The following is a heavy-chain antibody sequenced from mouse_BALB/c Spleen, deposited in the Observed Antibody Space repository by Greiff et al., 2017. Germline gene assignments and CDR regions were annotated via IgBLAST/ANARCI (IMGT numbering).Heavy chain of an antibody. D-gene: IGHD1-1*01. CDR3: ARPFITTVVDYYAMDY. CDR1: GFTFSSFG. Sequence: EVQVVESGGGLVQPGGSRKLSCAASGFTFSSFGMHWVRQAPEKGLEWVAYISSGSSTIYYADTVKGRFTISRDNPKNTLFLQMTSLRSEDTAMYYCARPFITTVVDYYAMDYWGQGTSVTVSS. J-gene: IGHJ4*01. CDR2: ISSGSSTI. V-gene: IGHV5-17*02.